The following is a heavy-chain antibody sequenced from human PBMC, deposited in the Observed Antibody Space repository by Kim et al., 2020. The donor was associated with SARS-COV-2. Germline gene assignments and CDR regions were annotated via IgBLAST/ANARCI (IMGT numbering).Heavy chain of an antibody. CDR3: AKDIDPGGGSNALFDY. CDR2: ISWNSGSI. D-gene: IGHD1-26*01. J-gene: IGHJ4*02. Sequence: GGSLRLSCAASGFTFDDYAMHWVRQAPGKGLEWVSGISWNSGSIGYADSVKGRFTISRDNAKNSLYLQMNSLRAEDTALYYCAKDIDPGGGSNALFDYWGQGTLVTVSS. CDR1: GFTFDDYA. V-gene: IGHV3-9*01.